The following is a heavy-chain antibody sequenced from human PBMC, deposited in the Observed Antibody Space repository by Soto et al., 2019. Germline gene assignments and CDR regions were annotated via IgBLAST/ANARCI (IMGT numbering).Heavy chain of an antibody. J-gene: IGHJ4*02. Sequence: GSLRLSCAASGFTFSSYGMHWVRQAPGKGLEWVAVISYDGSNKYYADSVKGRFTISRDNSKNTLYLQMNSLRAEDTAVYYCAKADYDFWSGYPGLFDYWGQGTLVTVSS. V-gene: IGHV3-30*18. CDR1: GFTFSSYG. CDR3: AKADYDFWSGYPGLFDY. CDR2: ISYDGSNK. D-gene: IGHD3-3*01.